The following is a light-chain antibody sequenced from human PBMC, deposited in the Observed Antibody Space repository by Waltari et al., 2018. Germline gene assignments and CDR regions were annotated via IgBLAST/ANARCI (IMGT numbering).Light chain of an antibody. CDR2: KDN. CDR1: SGRIDSKY. V-gene: IGLV6-57*03. CDR3: QSADGRYNPV. J-gene: IGLJ6*01. Sequence: VFTQPHSVSGSPGQTVTISSTRTSGRIDSKYVQWYQQRPGRAPVTVIYKDNQRPSGVPDRFSGSIDSSSNSASLTIAGLKSEDEADYYCQSADGRYNPVFGSGTKLTVL.